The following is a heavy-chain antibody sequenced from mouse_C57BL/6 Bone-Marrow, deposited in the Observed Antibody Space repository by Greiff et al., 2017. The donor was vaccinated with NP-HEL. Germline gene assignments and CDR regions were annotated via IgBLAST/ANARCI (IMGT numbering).Heavy chain of an antibody. CDR2: ISSGSSTI. J-gene: IGHJ2*01. CDR1: GFTFSDYG. D-gene: IGHD1-1*01. Sequence: EVQLVESGGGLVKPGGSLKLSCAASGFTFSDYGMHWVRQAPEKGLEWVAYISSGSSTIYYADTVKGRFTISRDHAKNTLFLQMTSLRSDDTAMYYCARRYFRYFDYWGQGTTLTVSS. V-gene: IGHV5-17*01. CDR3: ARRYFRYFDY.